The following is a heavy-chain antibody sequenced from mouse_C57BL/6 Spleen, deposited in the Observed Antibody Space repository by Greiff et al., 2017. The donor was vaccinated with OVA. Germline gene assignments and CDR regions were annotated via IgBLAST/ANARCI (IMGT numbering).Heavy chain of an antibody. V-gene: IGHV1-69*01. CDR2: IDPSDSYT. J-gene: IGHJ2*01. D-gene: IGHD2-4*01. CDR1: GYTFTSYW. Sequence: QVQLQQPGAELVMPGASVKLSCKASGYTFTSYWMHWVKQRPGQGLEWIGEIDPSDSYTNYNQKLTGKSTLTVDKYSSTAYMQLSSLTSEDAAVYYCARRGDDYDGDYWGQGTTLTVSS. CDR3: ARRGDDYDGDY.